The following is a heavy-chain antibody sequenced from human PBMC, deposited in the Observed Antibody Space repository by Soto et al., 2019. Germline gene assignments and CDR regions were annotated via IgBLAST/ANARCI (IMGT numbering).Heavy chain of an antibody. CDR1: GITFTNHG. J-gene: IGHJ4*02. D-gene: IGHD5-12*01. CDR2: ISYNGIDK. CDR3: ASWEGHNGHDTRCDY. Sequence: QMQLVESGGGVVQPGRSLRLSCVASGITFTNHGIHWVRQAPGKGLEWVADISYNGIDKWYADSVKGRFTISRDNFRDTVYLQMNGLRPEDTAVYYCASWEGHNGHDTRCDYWGQGTLVTVSS. V-gene: IGHV3-30*03.